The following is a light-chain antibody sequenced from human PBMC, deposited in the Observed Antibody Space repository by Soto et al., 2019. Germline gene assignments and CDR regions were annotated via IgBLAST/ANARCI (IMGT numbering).Light chain of an antibody. V-gene: IGKV1-13*02. Sequence: AIQLTQSPSSLSASVGDRVTITCRASQGISSALAWYQQKPGKAPKLLIYDASSLESGVPSRFSGSGSGTDFTLAISSLQPEDFATYYCQQFNSYPLLTFGGGTKVEIK. CDR2: DAS. J-gene: IGKJ4*01. CDR3: QQFNSYPLLT. CDR1: QGISSA.